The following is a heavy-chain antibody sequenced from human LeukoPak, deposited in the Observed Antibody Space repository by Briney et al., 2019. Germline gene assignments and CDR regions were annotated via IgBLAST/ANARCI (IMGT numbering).Heavy chain of an antibody. V-gene: IGHV1-24*01. CDR2: FDPEDGET. CDR1: GGTFSSYA. D-gene: IGHD4-11*01. CDR3: ATANRGAAYSNYYEYYYGMDV. J-gene: IGHJ6*02. Sequence: ASVKVSCKASGGTFSSYAISWVRQAPGKGLEWMGGFDPEDGETIYAQKFQGRVTMTEDTSTDTAYMELSSLRSEDTAVYYCATANRGAAYSNYYEYYYGMDVWGQGTTVTVSS.